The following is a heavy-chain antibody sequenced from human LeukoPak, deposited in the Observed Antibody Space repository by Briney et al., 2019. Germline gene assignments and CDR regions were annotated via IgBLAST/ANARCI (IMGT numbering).Heavy chain of an antibody. CDR2: ISSSSSYI. J-gene: IGHJ4*02. CDR1: GFTFSAYS. CDR3: ARVVNWLSDY. V-gene: IGHV3-21*01. Sequence: GGSLRLSCAASGFTFSAYSMNWVRPAPGEGLEWVSSISSSSSYIYYADSVKGRFTISRDNAKNSLYLQMNSLRAEDTAVYYCARVVNWLSDYWGQGTLVTVTS. D-gene: IGHD3-22*01.